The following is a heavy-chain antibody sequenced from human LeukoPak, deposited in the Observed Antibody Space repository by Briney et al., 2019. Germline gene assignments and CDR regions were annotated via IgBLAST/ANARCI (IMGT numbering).Heavy chain of an antibody. V-gene: IGHV3-15*01. Sequence: GGSLRLSCAASGFSFNDAWMSWVRRAPGKGLEWVGLINYKTNGGTADYAAPVKGRFTISRDDSNDTLYLQLNSLKTEDTAVYYCTTDHRTIYGVVFPDYWSQGTLVTVSS. J-gene: IGHJ4*02. D-gene: IGHD3-3*01. CDR1: GFSFNDAW. CDR3: TTDHRTIYGVVFPDY. CDR2: INYKTNGGTA.